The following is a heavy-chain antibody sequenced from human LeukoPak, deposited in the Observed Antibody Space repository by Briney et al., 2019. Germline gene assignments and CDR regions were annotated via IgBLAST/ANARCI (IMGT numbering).Heavy chain of an antibody. CDR2: IWYDGSNK. CDR3: ARSWSGFGELLSYFEY. D-gene: IGHD3-10*01. V-gene: IGHV3-33*01. CDR1: GFTFSSYG. Sequence: GRSLILSCAASGFTFSSYGMHWVRQAPGKGLEWVAVIWYDGSNKYYADSVKGRFTISRDNSKNTLYLQMNSLRAEDTAVYYCARSWSGFGELLSYFEYWGQGTLVTASS. J-gene: IGHJ4*02.